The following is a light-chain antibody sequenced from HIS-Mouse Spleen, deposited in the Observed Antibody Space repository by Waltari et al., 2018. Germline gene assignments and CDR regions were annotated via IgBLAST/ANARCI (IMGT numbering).Light chain of an antibody. J-gene: IGLJ3*02. CDR2: EGS. CDR3: CSYAGSSTNWV. Sequence: QSALTQPASVSGSPGQSIPISCTGTSSDVGRYNLFSWYQQHPGKAPKLMIYEGSKRPSGVSNRFAGSKSGNTASLTISGLQAEDEADYYCCSYAGSSTNWVFGGGTKLTVL. CDR1: SSDVGRYNL. V-gene: IGLV2-23*01.